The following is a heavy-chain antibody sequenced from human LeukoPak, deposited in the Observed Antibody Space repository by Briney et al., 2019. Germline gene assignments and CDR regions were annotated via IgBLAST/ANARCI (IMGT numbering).Heavy chain of an antibody. D-gene: IGHD1-26*01. CDR2: IYTSGST. Sequence: PSQTLSLTCTVSGGSISSGSYYWSWIRRPAGKGLEWIGRIYTSGSTNYNPSLKSRVTISVDTSKNQFSLKLSSVTAADTAVYYCARGPVGALDYWGQGTLVTVSS. CDR3: ARGPVGALDY. V-gene: IGHV4-61*02. CDR1: GGSISSGSYY. J-gene: IGHJ4*02.